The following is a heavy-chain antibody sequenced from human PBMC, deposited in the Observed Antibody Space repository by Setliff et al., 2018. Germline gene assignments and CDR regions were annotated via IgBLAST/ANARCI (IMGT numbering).Heavy chain of an antibody. J-gene: IGHJ3*01. CDR3: AISTLSICSGGSCPNAFDV. D-gene: IGHD2-15*01. CDR2: ISSYNDVT. CDR1: GHIFNSYG. V-gene: IGHV1-18*01. Sequence: ASVKVSCKASGHIFNSYGISWVRQAPGKGLEWVGWISSYNDVTTYAQRFQGRVTLTKDTSTSAAYMELRSLRSDDSAVYYCAISTLSICSGGSCPNAFDVRGQGTMVTV.